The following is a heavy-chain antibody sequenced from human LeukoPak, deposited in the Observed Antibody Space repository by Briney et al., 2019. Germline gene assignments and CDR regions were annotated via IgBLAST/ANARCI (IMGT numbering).Heavy chain of an antibody. CDR3: ARRELLSTPDAFDL. V-gene: IGHV4-39*01. D-gene: IGHD3-10*01. CDR2: IYYSGST. Sequence: SQTLSLTCTVSGGSISSSSYYWGWIRQPPGKGLEWIGSIYYSGSTYYNPSLKSRVTISVDTAKNQFSLKVSSVTAADTAVYYCARRELLSTPDAFDLWGQGTMVTVSS. CDR1: GGSISSSSYY. J-gene: IGHJ3*01.